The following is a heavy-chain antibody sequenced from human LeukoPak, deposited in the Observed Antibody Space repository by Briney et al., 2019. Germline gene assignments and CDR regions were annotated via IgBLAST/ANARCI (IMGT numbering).Heavy chain of an antibody. J-gene: IGHJ4*02. Sequence: ASVKVSCKASGYTFTGYYIHWVKQAPGQGLEWMGWINPHSGGTNYAQKFQGRVTMTRDTSISTAYMELSRLRSDDTAVYYCARDEEMATIMFDYWGQGTLVTVSS. D-gene: IGHD5-24*01. CDR1: GYTFTGYY. CDR3: ARDEEMATIMFDY. CDR2: INPHSGGT. V-gene: IGHV1-2*02.